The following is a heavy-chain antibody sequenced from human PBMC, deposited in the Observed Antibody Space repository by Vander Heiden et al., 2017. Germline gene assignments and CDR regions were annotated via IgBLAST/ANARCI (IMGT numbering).Heavy chain of an antibody. V-gene: IGHV4-31*01. J-gene: IGHJ3*02. CDR2: IYYSGST. D-gene: IGHD3-22*01. CDR1: VRSISSGGYY. CDR3: ARGPYYYDSSVDAFDI. Sequence: QVQLQESGPGLVKPSQTLPRPCTVPVRSISSGGYYWSWIRQHPGKGLEWIGYIYYSGSTYYNPSLKSLVTISVDTSKNQFSLKLSSVTAADTAVYYCARGPYYYDSSVDAFDIWGQGTMVTVSS.